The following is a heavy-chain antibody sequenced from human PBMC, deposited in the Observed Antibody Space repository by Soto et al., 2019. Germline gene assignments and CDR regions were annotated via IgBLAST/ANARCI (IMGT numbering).Heavy chain of an antibody. CDR3: ARERIVVARYNYYYYGMDV. CDR1: GGPISSYGYY. J-gene: IGHJ6*02. CDR2: IYYSGST. V-gene: IGHV4-31*02. Sequence: TLSLTLTVSGGPISSYGYYWRWISQDQGQDLEWIGHIYYSGSTYYNPSLKSRVTISVDRSKNQFSLKLSSVTAADTAVYYCARERIVVARYNYYYYGMDVWGQVTTVTVSS. D-gene: IGHD2-15*01.